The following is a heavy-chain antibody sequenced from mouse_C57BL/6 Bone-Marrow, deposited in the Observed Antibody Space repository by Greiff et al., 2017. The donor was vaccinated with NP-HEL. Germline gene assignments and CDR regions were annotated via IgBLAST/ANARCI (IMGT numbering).Heavy chain of an antibody. CDR2: INPNNGGT. CDR3: ARSMVTCSYWYFDV. V-gene: IGHV1-18*01. CDR1: GYTFTDYN. J-gene: IGHJ1*03. D-gene: IGHD2-2*01. Sequence: EVKVVESGPELVKPGASVKIPCKASGYTFTDYNMDWVKQSHGKSLEWIGDINPNNGGTIYNQKFKGKATLTVDKSSSTAYMELRSLTSEDTAVYYCARSMVTCSYWYFDVWGTGTTVTVSS.